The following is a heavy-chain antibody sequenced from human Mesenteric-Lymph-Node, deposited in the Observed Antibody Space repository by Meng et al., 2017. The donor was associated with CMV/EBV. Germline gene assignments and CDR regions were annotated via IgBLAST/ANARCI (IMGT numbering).Heavy chain of an antibody. J-gene: IGHJ4*02. D-gene: IGHD3-10*01. V-gene: IGHV1-18*04. Sequence: ASVKVSCKASGYTFTDYYMHWVRQAPGQGLEWMGWISTYSGNANYAQKFQGRVTMTRDTSTTTAYLELRGLTSDDTAVYYCARIYGSGSYYFDYWGQGTLVTVSS. CDR3: ARIYGSGSYYFDY. CDR2: ISTYSGNA. CDR1: GYTFTDYY.